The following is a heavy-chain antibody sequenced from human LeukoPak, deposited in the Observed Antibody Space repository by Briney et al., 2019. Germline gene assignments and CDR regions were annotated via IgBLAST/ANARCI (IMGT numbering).Heavy chain of an antibody. J-gene: IGHJ3*02. Sequence: ASETLSLTCAAYGESFSTYYWSWIRQPPGKGLEWIGEINHSGNTNYNPSLKSRVTISVDTSKNQFSLKMSSVTAADTAVYYCARDLYDSSESAFDIWGQGTMVTVSS. CDR3: ARDLYDSSESAFDI. D-gene: IGHD3-22*01. CDR1: GESFSTYY. V-gene: IGHV4-34*01. CDR2: INHSGNT.